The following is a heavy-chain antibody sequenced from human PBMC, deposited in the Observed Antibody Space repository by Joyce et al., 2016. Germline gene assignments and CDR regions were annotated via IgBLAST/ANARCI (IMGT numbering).Heavy chain of an antibody. J-gene: IGHJ3*01. CDR2: LHGATTT. Sequence: QVQLQESGPGLVKPSETLSLTCSVSGDSINNGDYCWAWLRQPPGKGLVWIGSLHGATTTYYNPSLKSRMFMSVDTSKNQFALKVDSVTAADTAMYYCARDFSMIIDVFELWGLGTLVTVSS. CDR1: GDSINNGDYC. CDR3: ARDFSMIIDVFEL. V-gene: IGHV4-39*07. D-gene: IGHD3-22*01.